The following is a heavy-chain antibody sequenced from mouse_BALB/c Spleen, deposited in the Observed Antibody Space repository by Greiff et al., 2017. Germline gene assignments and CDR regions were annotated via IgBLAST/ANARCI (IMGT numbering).Heavy chain of an antibody. CDR3: AKPHYCDSGNDWYIDV. CDR2: IWGGGST. Sequence: QVQLKESGPGLVAPSQSLSITCTVSGFSLTDYGVSWIRQPPGKGLEWLGVIWGGGSTYYNSALKSRLSISKDNSKSQVFLKMNSLQTDDTAMYYCAKPHYCDSGNDWYIDVWGAGTTVTVSS. CDR1: GFSLTDYG. D-gene: IGHD1-1*01. J-gene: IGHJ1*01. V-gene: IGHV2-6-5*01.